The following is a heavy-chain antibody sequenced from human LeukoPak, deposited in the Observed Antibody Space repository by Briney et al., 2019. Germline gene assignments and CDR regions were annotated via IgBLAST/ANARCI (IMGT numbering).Heavy chain of an antibody. CDR2: VYHSGTT. J-gene: IGHJ4*02. CDR3: ARRITGTLAPFDS. D-gene: IGHD1-20*01. Sequence: SETLSLTCAVSGASISGGHWWSWVRQPPGKGLEWIGEVYHSGTTTYNPSLESRVTVSADKSDNQFSLRVTSVTAADTAIYYCARRITGTLAPFDSWGQGTLVTVSS. V-gene: IGHV4-4*02. CDR1: GASISGGHW.